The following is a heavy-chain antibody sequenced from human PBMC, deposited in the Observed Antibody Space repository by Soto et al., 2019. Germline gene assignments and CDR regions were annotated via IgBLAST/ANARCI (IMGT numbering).Heavy chain of an antibody. D-gene: IGHD2-2*01. CDR1: GGSISSGGYY. V-gene: IGHV4-31*03. J-gene: IGHJ4*02. CDR2: IYYSGST. Sequence: PSETLSLTCTVSGGSISSGGYYWSWIRQHPGKGLEWIGYIYYSGSTYYNPSLKSRVTISVDTSKNQFSLKLSSVTAADTAVYYCAASGYCSSTSCYDSDYWGQGTLVTVSS. CDR3: AASGYCSSTSCYDSDY.